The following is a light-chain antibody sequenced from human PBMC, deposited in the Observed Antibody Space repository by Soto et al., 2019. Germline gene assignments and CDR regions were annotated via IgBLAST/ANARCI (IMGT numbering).Light chain of an antibody. CDR2: DVS. J-gene: IGLJ1*01. CDR3: SSYTSSSTV. V-gene: IGLV2-14*01. Sequence: QSALTQPASGSGSPGQSITISCTGTSSDVGGYNYVSWYQQHPGKAPKLMIYDVSNRPSGVSNRFSGSKSGNTASLTISGLQAEDEADYYCSSYTSSSTVFGTGTTVTVL. CDR1: SSDVGGYNY.